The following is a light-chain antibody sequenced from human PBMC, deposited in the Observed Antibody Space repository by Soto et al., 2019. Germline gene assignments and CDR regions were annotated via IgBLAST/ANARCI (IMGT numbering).Light chain of an antibody. CDR1: QSVSSSY. Sequence: EIVLTQSPGTLYLSPGERATLSCRASQSVSSSYLAWYQQKPGQAPRLLIYGASSRATGIPDRFSGSGSGTDFTLTISRLEPEDFAVYYCQHYGSSLFTFGPGTKVDI. CDR3: QHYGSSLFT. CDR2: GAS. V-gene: IGKV3-20*01. J-gene: IGKJ3*01.